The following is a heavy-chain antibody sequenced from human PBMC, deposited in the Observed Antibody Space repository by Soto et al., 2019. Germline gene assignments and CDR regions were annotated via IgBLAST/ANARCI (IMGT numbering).Heavy chain of an antibody. Sequence: SLEWMGWINAESGDTKYSQKFQGRVTIARDTSATTTYMELSSLRSEDTAVFYCVRGRYFYDDHNESHYFFGYPGQGTLVT. CDR3: VRGRYFYDDHNESHYFFGY. CDR2: INAESGDT. J-gene: IGHJ4*02. D-gene: IGHD3-22*01. V-gene: IGHV1-3*01.